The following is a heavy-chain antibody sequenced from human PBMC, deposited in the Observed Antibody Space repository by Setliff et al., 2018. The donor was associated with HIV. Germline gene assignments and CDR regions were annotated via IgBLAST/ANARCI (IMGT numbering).Heavy chain of an antibody. CDR1: GGSISSSSYY. V-gene: IGHV4-39*07. D-gene: IGHD3-10*01. CDR3: ARAPFYYGSGSYQTFDY. J-gene: IGHJ4*02. Sequence: PSETLSLTCTVSGGSISSSSYYWGWIRQPPGKGLEWIGTIYYSGSTYYNPSLKSRVTISVDTSKNQFSLKLSSVTAADTAVYYCARAPFYYGSGSYQTFDYWGQGTLVTV. CDR2: IYYSGST.